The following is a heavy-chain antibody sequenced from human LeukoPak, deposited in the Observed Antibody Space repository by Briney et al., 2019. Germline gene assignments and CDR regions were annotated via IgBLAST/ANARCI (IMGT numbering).Heavy chain of an antibody. D-gene: IGHD3-16*02. CDR1: GFTFSSYS. Sequence: GGSLRLSCAASGFTFSSYSMNWVRQAPGKGLEWVSTISSSSSYIYYADSVKGRFTISRDNAKNSLYLQMNSLRAEDTAVYYCARAYYDYVWGSYRQLSVDYWGQGTLVTVS. CDR2: ISSSSSYI. CDR3: ARAYYDYVWGSYRQLSVDY. V-gene: IGHV3-21*01. J-gene: IGHJ4*02.